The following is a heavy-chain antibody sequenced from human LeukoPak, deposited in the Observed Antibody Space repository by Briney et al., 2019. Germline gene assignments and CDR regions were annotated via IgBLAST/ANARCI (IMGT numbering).Heavy chain of an antibody. CDR3: ARGEAPDQYPLYDY. J-gene: IGHJ4*02. Sequence: SETLSLTCTVSGGSISSYYWSWIRQPPGKGLEWIGYIYYSGSTNYSPSLKSRVTISVDTSKNQFSLKLSSVTAADTAVYYCARGEAPDQYPLYDYWGQGTLVTVSS. V-gene: IGHV4-59*01. D-gene: IGHD1-14*01. CDR2: IYYSGST. CDR1: GGSISSYY.